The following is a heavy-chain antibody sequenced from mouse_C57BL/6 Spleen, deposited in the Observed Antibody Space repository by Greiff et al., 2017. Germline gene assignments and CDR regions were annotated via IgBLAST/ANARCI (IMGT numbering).Heavy chain of an antibody. Sequence: DVKLVESEGGLVQPGSSMKLSCTASGFTFSDYYMAWVRQVPEKGLEWVANINYDGSSTYYLDSLKSRFIISRDNAKNILYLQMSSLKSEDTATYYCARDRDYYGSSYVGWYFDVWGTGTTVTVSS. CDR2: INYDGSST. D-gene: IGHD1-1*01. J-gene: IGHJ1*03. CDR1: GFTFSDYY. CDR3: ARDRDYYGSSYVGWYFDV. V-gene: IGHV5-16*01.